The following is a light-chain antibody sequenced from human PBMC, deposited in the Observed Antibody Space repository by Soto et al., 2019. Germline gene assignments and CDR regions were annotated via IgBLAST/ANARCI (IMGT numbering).Light chain of an antibody. Sequence: DIQMTQSPSTLSAFVGDRVTITCRASQSISHWLAWYQQKPGKAPKLLIYKASILESGVPSRFSGSGSGTDFTLTISNLQPEDFATYYCLHDYNYPRTFGQGTKVEIK. CDR1: QSISHW. CDR2: KAS. J-gene: IGKJ1*01. V-gene: IGKV1-5*03. CDR3: LHDYNYPRT.